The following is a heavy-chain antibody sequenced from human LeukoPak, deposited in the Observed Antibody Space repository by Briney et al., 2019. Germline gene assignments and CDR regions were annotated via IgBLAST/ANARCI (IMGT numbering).Heavy chain of an antibody. D-gene: IGHD3-22*01. CDR3: AIYYDSSGYHYLTNSDAFDI. V-gene: IGHV1-46*01. J-gene: IGHJ3*02. Sequence: ASVKVSCKASGYTFTSYYMHWVRQAPGQGLEWMGIINPSGGSTSYAQKFQGRVTMTRDTSTSTVYMELSSLRSEDTAVYYCAIYYDSSGYHYLTNSDAFDIWGQGTMVTVSS. CDR2: INPSGGST. CDR1: GYTFTSYY.